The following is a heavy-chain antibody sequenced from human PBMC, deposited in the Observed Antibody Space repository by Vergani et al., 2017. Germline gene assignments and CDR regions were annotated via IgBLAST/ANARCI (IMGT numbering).Heavy chain of an antibody. CDR1: GYTFTGYY. CDR2: INPNSGGT. J-gene: IGHJ5*02. D-gene: IGHD2-15*01. Sequence: QVQLVQSGAEVKKPGASVKVSCKASGYTFTGYYMHWVRQAPGQGLEWMGWINPNSGGTNYAQKFQGRVTMTRDTSISTAYMELSSLRSDDTAVYYCARDWGEFCSGGSCNSSWFDPWGQGTLVTVSS. CDR3: ARDWGEFCSGGSCNSSWFDP. V-gene: IGHV1-2*02.